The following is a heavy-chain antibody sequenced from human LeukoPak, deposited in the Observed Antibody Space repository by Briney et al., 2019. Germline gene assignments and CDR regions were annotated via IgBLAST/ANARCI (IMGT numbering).Heavy chain of an antibody. V-gene: IGHV1-2*02. J-gene: IGHJ3*02. D-gene: IGHD6-6*01. CDR1: GYTFTGYY. CDR2: INPNSGGT. CDR3: ARDFHEYSSFVDI. Sequence: ASVKVSCKASGYTFTGYYMHWVRQAPGQGLEWMGWINPNSGGTNYAQKFQGRVTMTRDTSTSTVYMELSSLRSEDTAVYYCARDFHEYSSFVDIWGQGTMVTVSS.